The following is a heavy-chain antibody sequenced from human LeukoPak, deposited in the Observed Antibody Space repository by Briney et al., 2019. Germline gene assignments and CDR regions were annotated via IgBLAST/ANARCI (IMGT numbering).Heavy chain of an antibody. Sequence: GGSLRLSCAASGFRFSNYAMSWVRQAPGKGLEWVSVIIGSSGSTFYADSVKGRFTISRDNSKNTLYLQMNSLRAEDTAVYYCAKVHYDSSGVFDYWGQGTLVTVSS. V-gene: IGHV3-23*01. CDR3: AKVHYDSSGVFDY. CDR2: IIGSSGST. D-gene: IGHD3-22*01. J-gene: IGHJ4*02. CDR1: GFRFSNYA.